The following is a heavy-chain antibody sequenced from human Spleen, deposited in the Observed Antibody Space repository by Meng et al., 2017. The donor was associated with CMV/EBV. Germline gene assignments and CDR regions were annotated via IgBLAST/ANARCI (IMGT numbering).Heavy chain of an antibody. V-gene: IGHV1-69*10. CDR1: GGTFSSYA. D-gene: IGHD3-3*01. Sequence: SVKVSFKASGGTFSSYAINWVRQAPGQGLEWMGGIISMSGIVNYAQNFQGRVTMTADKSTNTAYMELRSLRSEDTAVYYCVRDILSPRFGVVKGYYFDYWGQGTLVTVSS. J-gene: IGHJ4*02. CDR2: IISMSGIV. CDR3: VRDILSPRFGVVKGYYFDY.